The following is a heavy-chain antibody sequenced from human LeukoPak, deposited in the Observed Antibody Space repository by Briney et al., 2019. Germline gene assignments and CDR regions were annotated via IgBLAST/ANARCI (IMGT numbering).Heavy chain of an antibody. CDR2: ISYDGSNK. CDR1: GFTFSSYA. Sequence: GGSLRLSCAASGFTFSSYAMHWVRQAPGKGLEWVAVISYDGSNKYYADSVKGRFTISRDNSKNTLYLQMNSLRAEDTAVYYCARVREIAVALQGGFDYWGQGTLVTVSS. D-gene: IGHD6-19*01. CDR3: ARVREIAVALQGGFDY. V-gene: IGHV3-30*04. J-gene: IGHJ4*02.